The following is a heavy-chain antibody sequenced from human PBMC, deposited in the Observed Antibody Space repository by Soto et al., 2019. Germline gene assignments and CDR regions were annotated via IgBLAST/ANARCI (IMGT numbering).Heavy chain of an antibody. CDR1: GGAFSGYS. V-gene: IGHV4-34*01. CDR3: ARGPSATVRGVFTA. D-gene: IGHD3-10*01. J-gene: IGHJ5*02. CDR2: IDHGGST. Sequence: SETLSLTCAVYGGAFSGYSWTWIRQPPGKGPEWIGEIDHGGSTTYSPSLKSRVTISVDTSKSQFSLKLSSVTAADTAVYYCARGPSATVRGVFTAWGQGTLVTVSS.